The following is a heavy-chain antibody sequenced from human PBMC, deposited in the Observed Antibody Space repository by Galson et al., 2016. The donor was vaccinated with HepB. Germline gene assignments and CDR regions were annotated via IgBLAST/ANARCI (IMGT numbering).Heavy chain of an antibody. CDR1: GFIFSSCD. CDR2: IGGSGGGA. CDR3: ANAPLYTFFDS. J-gene: IGHJ4*02. V-gene: IGHV3-23*01. Sequence: LRLSCAASGFIFSSCDMAWVRQAPGKGLEWVSGIGGSGGGAYYADSVKGRFTVSRDNSKNTLYLQMNSLRVEDTALYYWANAPLYTFFDSWGQGTLVTVSS. D-gene: IGHD2/OR15-2a*01.